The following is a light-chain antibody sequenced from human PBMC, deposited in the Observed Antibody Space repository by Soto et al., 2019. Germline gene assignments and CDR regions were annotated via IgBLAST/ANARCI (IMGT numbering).Light chain of an antibody. CDR3: QSYDCSRSGSV. CDR1: SSNIGAGYD. V-gene: IGLV1-40*01. Sequence: QSVLTQPPSVSGAPGQRVTISCTGSSSNIGAGYDVHWYQQLPGTAPKLLIYGNSNRPAGVPDRFSGSKSCTSASLAITGIQAEDEADYYCQSYDCSRSGSVFGGGTKLTVL. CDR2: GNS. J-gene: IGLJ3*02.